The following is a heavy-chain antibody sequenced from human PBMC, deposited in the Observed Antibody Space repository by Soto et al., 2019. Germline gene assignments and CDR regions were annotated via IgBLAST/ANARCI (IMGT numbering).Heavy chain of an antibody. J-gene: IGHJ6*02. CDR3: ARATYCSSTSCYSGLGGGMDV. D-gene: IGHD2-2*01. Sequence: RASVKVSCKASGYTFTGYYMHWVRQAPGQGLEWMGWINPNSGGTNYAQKFQGRVTMTRDTSISTAYMELSRLRSDDTAVYYCARATYCSSTSCYSGLGGGMDVWGQGTTVTVSS. V-gene: IGHV1-2*02. CDR2: INPNSGGT. CDR1: GYTFTGYY.